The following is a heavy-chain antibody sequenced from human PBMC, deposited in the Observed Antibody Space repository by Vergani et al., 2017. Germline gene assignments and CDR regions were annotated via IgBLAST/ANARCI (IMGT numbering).Heavy chain of an antibody. D-gene: IGHD6-6*01. CDR3: AKDLGTSSGGGWFDP. CDR1: VSTSAGYA. V-gene: IGHV3-9*02. J-gene: IGHJ5*02. CDR2: ISWISNSI. Sequence: EVQLEESGGGLVLPGRPLRLSSVAPVSTSAGYATHWVRQAPGKGLECGSGISWISNSIGYADSVKGRFTISGDNAKNSLYLRMNSLRAEDTALYCCAKDLGTSSGGGWFDPWGQGTLVTVSS.